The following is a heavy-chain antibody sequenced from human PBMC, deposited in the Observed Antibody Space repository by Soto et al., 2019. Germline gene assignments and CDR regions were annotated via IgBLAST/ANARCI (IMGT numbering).Heavy chain of an antibody. J-gene: IGHJ6*02. V-gene: IGHV2-5*01. CDR1: GFSLSTGGVA. Sequence: SGPTLVNPTPPLTLTCTFSGFSLSTGGVAVGWIGQPPGKALEWLALIYWNDDKLYSPSLKTRLTVTKDTSKNQVVLTMTNVGPVDTATYYCAHKLRYLDPMDVWGQGTTVTVS. CDR3: AHKLRYLDPMDV. CDR2: IYWNDDK. D-gene: IGHD3-9*01.